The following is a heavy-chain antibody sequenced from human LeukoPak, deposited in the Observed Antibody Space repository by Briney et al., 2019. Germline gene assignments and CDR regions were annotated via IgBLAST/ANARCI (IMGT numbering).Heavy chain of an antibody. J-gene: IGHJ4*02. CDR2: IYHSGST. Sequence: PAQTLTLTCAVSGCSFSSDGYSWGWLRQPQGKGREWIEYIYHSGSTYYNPSLKSRVTISVDRSKNQFSLKLSSVTAADTAVYYCARGGDYGAQPAHWGQGTLVTVSS. CDR3: ARGGDYGAQPAH. V-gene: IGHV4-30-2*01. D-gene: IGHD4-17*01. CDR1: GCSFSSDGYS.